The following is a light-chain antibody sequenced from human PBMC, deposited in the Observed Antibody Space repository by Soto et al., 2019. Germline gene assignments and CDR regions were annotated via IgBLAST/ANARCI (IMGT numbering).Light chain of an antibody. V-gene: IGKV3-20*01. CDR1: QSVSSSY. Sequence: MVLTQSPGTLSLSPGERATLSCRASQSVSSSYLAWYQQKPGQAPRLHIYGASTRATGIPDRFTGSGSGTDFTLTISRLEPEDFAVYYCQQYGSSPRTFGQGTKVDIK. CDR3: QQYGSSPRT. CDR2: GAS. J-gene: IGKJ1*01.